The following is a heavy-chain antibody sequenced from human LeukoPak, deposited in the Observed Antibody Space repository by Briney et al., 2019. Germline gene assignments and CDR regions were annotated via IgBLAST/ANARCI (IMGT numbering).Heavy chain of an antibody. CDR3: AGGTGFIIKD. CDR2: IKQDGSEK. Sequence: GGSLRLSCAASGFTFSSYWMSWVRQAPGKGLEWVANIKQDGSEKYYVDSVKGRFTISRDNAKNSLYLQMNNLRVEDTAMYYCAGGTGFIIKDWGQGTLVTASS. J-gene: IGHJ4*02. V-gene: IGHV3-7*03. D-gene: IGHD3-9*01. CDR1: GFTFSSYW.